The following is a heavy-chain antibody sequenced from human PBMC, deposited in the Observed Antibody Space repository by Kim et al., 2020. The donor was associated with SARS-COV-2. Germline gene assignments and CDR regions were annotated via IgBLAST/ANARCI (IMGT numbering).Heavy chain of an antibody. CDR3: YGAKL. Sequence: GGSLRLSCAASGFIDSTSWMHWVRQVPGKGLVWVSLINYDGTNINYADSVKGRFTISRDNAKNTLYLQMNNLRVEDTAVYFCYGAKLWGQGTTVTVSS. CDR2: INYDGTNI. CDR1: GFIDSTSW. V-gene: IGHV3-74*01. D-gene: IGHD2-8*01. J-gene: IGHJ6*02.